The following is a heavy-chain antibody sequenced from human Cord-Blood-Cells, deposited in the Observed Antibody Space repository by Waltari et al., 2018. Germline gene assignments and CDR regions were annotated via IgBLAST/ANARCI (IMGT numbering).Heavy chain of an antibody. J-gene: IGHJ3*02. D-gene: IGHD4-17*01. CDR2: ISYDGSNK. CDR3: AKHKGDYDAFDI. Sequence: QVQLVESGGGVVQPGRSLRLSCAASGFTFSSSGMHWVRQAPGKGLEWVAVISYDGSNKYYADSVKGRFTISRDNSKNTLYLQMNSLRAEDTAVYYCAKHKGDYDAFDIWGQGTMVTVSS. V-gene: IGHV3-30*18. CDR1: GFTFSSSG.